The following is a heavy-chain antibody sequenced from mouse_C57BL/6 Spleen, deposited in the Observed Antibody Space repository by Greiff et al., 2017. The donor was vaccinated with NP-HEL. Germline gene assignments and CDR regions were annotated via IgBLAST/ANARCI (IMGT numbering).Heavy chain of an antibody. D-gene: IGHD1-1*01. Sequence: QVQLQQPGAELVMPGASVKLSCKASGYTFTSYWMHWVKQRPGQGLEWIGEIDPSDSYTNYNQKFKGKSTLTVDKSSSTAYMQLSSLTSEDSAVYYWARSESLLLRYYFDYWGQGTTLTVSS. J-gene: IGHJ2*01. CDR2: IDPSDSYT. CDR1: GYTFTSYW. CDR3: ARSESLLLRYYFDY. V-gene: IGHV1-69*01.